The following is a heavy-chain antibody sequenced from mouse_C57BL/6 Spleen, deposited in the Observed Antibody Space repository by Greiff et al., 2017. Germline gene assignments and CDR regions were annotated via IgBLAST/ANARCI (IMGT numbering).Heavy chain of an antibody. D-gene: IGHD2-1*01. CDR2: IDPSDSYT. CDR1: GYTFTSYW. CDR3: ERLPYGNSTREYYYAMDY. J-gene: IGHJ4*01. V-gene: IGHV1-50*01. Sequence: QVQLQQPGAELVKPGASVKLSCKASGYTFTSYWMQWVQQRPGQGLEWIGEIDPSDSYTNYNQKFKGKATLTVDTSSSTAYMQLSSLTAEDSAVYYCERLPYGNSTREYYYAMDYWGQGTSVTVSS.